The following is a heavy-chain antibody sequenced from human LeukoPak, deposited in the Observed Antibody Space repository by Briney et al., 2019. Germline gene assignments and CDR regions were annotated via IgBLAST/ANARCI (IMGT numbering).Heavy chain of an antibody. CDR1: GFTFSSYA. CDR2: ISGSGGST. J-gene: IGHJ4*02. V-gene: IGHV3-23*01. CDR3: AKETSSGNFVTIDC. D-gene: IGHD1-26*01. Sequence: GGSLRLACAASGFTFSSYAMSWVRQAPGKGLEWVSAISGSGGSTYYADSVKGRFTISRDNSKNTLYLQMNSLRAEDTAVYYCAKETSSGNFVTIDCWGQGTLVTVSS.